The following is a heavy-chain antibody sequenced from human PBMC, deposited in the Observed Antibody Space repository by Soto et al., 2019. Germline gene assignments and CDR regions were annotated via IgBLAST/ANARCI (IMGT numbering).Heavy chain of an antibody. CDR3: ARSGNYGDYLDY. D-gene: IGHD4-17*01. J-gene: IGHJ4*02. CDR1: GFTFSSYL. Sequence: EVQLVESGGGLVQPGGSLRLSCAASGFTFSSYLMNWVRQAPGKGLEYVSAISSSGGSTYYANSVKGRFTISRDNSKNTLDLQMGSRRAEDMAVYDCARSGNYGDYLDYWGQGTLVTVSS. CDR2: ISSSGGST. V-gene: IGHV3-64*01.